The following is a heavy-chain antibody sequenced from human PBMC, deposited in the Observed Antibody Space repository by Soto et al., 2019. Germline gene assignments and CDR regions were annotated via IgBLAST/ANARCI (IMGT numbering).Heavy chain of an antibody. CDR2: IYYSGST. Sequence: SETLSLTCTVSGGSISSGGYYWSWIRQHPGKGLEWIGYIYYSGSTYYNPSLKSRVTISVDTSKNQFSLKLSSVTAADTAVYYCARYYDRACFDYWGQGTLVTVSS. CDR1: GGSISSGGYY. J-gene: IGHJ4*02. CDR3: ARYYDRACFDY. V-gene: IGHV4-31*03. D-gene: IGHD3-16*01.